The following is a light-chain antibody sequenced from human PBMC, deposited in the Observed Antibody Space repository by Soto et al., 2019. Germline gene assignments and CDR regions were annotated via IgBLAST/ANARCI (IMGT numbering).Light chain of an antibody. J-gene: IGKJ1*01. CDR3: QQYDKAVWT. Sequence: EIVLTQSPGTLSLSPGERVTLSCRASESVSSTSLAWYQQKPGQAPRLLMYGVSSRATGIPDRFSGSGSGTDFTLTINRLEPEDFAVYFCQQYDKAVWTIGQGTKVDIK. CDR2: GVS. CDR1: ESVSSTS. V-gene: IGKV3-20*01.